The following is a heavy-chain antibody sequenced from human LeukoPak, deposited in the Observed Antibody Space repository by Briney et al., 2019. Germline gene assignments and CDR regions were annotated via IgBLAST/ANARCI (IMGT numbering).Heavy chain of an antibody. CDR1: GFTFSSYA. Sequence: GGSLRLSCAASGFTFSSYAMSWIRQAPGKGLEWVSAISGSGGSTYYADSVEGRFTISRDNSKNTLYLQMNSLRAEDTAVYYCAKPLIHYYDSSGYYWGQGTLVTVSS. V-gene: IGHV3-23*01. D-gene: IGHD3-22*01. J-gene: IGHJ4*02. CDR3: AKPLIHYYDSSGYY. CDR2: ISGSGGST.